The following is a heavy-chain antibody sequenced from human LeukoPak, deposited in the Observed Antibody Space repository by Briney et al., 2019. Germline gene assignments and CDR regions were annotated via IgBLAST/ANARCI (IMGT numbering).Heavy chain of an antibody. V-gene: IGHV4-4*07. J-gene: IGHJ5*02. D-gene: IGHD6-19*01. Sequence: SETLSLTCTVSGGSISSYYWSWIRQPAGKGLEWIGRIYTSGSTNYNPSLKSRVTMSVDTSKNQFSLKLSSVTAADTAVYYCARDRYSSGEHWFDPWGQGTLVTVSS. CDR1: GGSISSYY. CDR3: ARDRYSSGEHWFDP. CDR2: IYTSGST.